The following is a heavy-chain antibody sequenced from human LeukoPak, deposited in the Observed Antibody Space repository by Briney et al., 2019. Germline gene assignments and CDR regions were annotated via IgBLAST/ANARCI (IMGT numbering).Heavy chain of an antibody. V-gene: IGHV1-69*04. D-gene: IGHD6-13*01. J-gene: IGHJ4*02. CDR2: IIPILGIA. CDR1: GGTFSSYA. Sequence: SVKVSCKASGGTFSSYAISWVRQAPGQWLECMGRIIPILGIANYAQKFQGRVTITADKSTSTAYMELSSLRSEDTAVYYCAREGIAAAGHFDYWGQGTLVTVSS. CDR3: AREGIAAAGHFDY.